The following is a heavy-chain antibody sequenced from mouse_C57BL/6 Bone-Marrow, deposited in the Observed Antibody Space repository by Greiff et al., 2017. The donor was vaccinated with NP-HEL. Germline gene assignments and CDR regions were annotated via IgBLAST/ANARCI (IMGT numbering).Heavy chain of an antibody. V-gene: IGHV1-5*01. CDR1: GYTFTSYW. CDR3: TRDYDYDGSFDY. D-gene: IGHD2-4*01. Sequence: VQLQQSGTVLARPGASVKMSCKTSGYTFTSYWMHWVKQRPGQGLEWVGAIYSGNSDTSYNQKFKGKAKLTAVTSASTAYMELSSLTNEDSAVYYCTRDYDYDGSFDYWGQGTTLTVSS. CDR2: IYSGNSDT. J-gene: IGHJ2*01.